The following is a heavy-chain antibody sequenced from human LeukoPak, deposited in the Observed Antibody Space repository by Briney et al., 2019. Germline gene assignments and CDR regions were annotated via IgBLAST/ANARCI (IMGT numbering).Heavy chain of an antibody. Sequence: PSETLPLTCTVSGGSISSRSHYWGWIRQPPGKGLEWIGSIYYSGSTYYNPALKSRVTISVDTSKNQFSLKLSSVTAADTAVYYCARIFGYSYGYNDYWGQGTLVTVSS. CDR1: GGSISSRSHY. CDR2: IYYSGST. V-gene: IGHV4-39*01. D-gene: IGHD5-18*01. CDR3: ARIFGYSYGYNDY. J-gene: IGHJ4*02.